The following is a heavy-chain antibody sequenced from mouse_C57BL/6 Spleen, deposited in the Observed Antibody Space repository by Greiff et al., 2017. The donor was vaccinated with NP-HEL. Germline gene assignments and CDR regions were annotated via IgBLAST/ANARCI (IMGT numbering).Heavy chain of an antibody. V-gene: IGHV1-55*01. CDR2: IYPGSGST. CDR3: ARSGYDYEEFAY. D-gene: IGHD2-4*01. J-gene: IGHJ3*01. Sequence: QVQLKQPGAELVKPGASVKMSCKASGYTFTSYWITWVKQRPGQGLEWIGDIYPGSGSTNYNEKFKSKATLTVDTSSSTAYMQLSSLTSEDSAVYYCARSGYDYEEFAYWGQGTLVTVSA. CDR1: GYTFTSYW.